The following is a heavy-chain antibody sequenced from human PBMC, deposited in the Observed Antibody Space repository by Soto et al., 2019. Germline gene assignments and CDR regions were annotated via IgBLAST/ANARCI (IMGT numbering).Heavy chain of an antibody. Sequence: GESLKISCKGSGYSFTSYWIGWVRQMPGKGLEWMGIIYPGDSDTRYSPSFQGQVTISADKSISTAYLQWSSLKASDTAMYYCARPSVHYVILTGRLRPPVLDGWGKGTTVTFSS. CDR2: IYPGDSDT. CDR1: GYSFTSYW. V-gene: IGHV5-51*01. CDR3: ARPSVHYVILTGRLRPPVLDG. J-gene: IGHJ6*04. D-gene: IGHD3-9*01.